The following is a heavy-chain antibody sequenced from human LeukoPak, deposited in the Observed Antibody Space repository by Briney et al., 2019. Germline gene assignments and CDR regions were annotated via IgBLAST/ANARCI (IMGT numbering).Heavy chain of an antibody. V-gene: IGHV3-23*01. D-gene: IGHD2-8*02. J-gene: IGHJ4*02. CDR1: GFTFSTYG. CDR3: AKILYAGGSNIFDY. Sequence: GGSLRLSCVASGFTFSTYGMNWVRQAPGKGLEWVSVIGDSSGRTFYADSVKGRFTISRDISKNILYLEMNSLRAEDTAVYYCAKILYAGGSNIFDYWGQGTLVTVSS. CDR2: IGDSSGRT.